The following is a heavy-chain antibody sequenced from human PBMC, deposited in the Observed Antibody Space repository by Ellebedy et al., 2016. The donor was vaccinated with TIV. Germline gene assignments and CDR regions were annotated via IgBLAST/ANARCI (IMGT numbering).Heavy chain of an antibody. CDR1: GGSFSGYY. CDR3: AEGRSGWYYFDY. CDR2: ITQSGRP. J-gene: IGHJ4*02. V-gene: IGHV4-34*01. D-gene: IGHD6-19*01. Sequence: SETLSPTCAVYGGSFSGYYWSWIRQPPGKGLEWIGEITQSGRPNHHPSLKGRVTISVDTSKNQFSLRLSSVTAADTALYYCAEGRSGWYYFDYWGQGTPVTVSS.